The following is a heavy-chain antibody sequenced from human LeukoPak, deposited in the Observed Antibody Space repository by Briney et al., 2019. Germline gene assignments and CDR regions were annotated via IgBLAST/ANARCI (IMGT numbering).Heavy chain of an antibody. CDR2: IYDTGST. CDR3: AREPEGYGYIGYFDY. D-gene: IGHD5-18*01. Sequence: SETLSLICTVSGGSISSYYWSWIRQPAGKGLEWIGRIYDTGSTNYNPSLKSRVTMSVDTSKNQLSLKLSSVTAADTAVYYCAREPEGYGYIGYFDYWGQGTLVTVSS. V-gene: IGHV4-4*07. J-gene: IGHJ4*02. CDR1: GGSISSYY.